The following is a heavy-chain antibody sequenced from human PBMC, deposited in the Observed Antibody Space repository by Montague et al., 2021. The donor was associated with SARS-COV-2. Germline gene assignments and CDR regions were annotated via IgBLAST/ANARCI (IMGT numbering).Heavy chain of an antibody. CDR2: IYHSGGT. Sequence: SETLSLTCAVSAGSISSSDWWSWVRQPPGKGLEWIAEIYHSGGTNYNPSLKSRVTISVDKSKNQFSLKLSSVTAADTAVYYCGRIPFGYYGMDVWGQGTTVTVSS. CDR3: GRIPFGYYGMDV. CDR1: AGSISSSDW. D-gene: IGHD3-16*01. V-gene: IGHV4-4*02. J-gene: IGHJ6*02.